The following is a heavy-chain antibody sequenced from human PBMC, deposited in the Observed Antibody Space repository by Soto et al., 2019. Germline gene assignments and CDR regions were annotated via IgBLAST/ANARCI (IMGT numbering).Heavy chain of an antibody. Sequence: EVPLVESGGGLVQPGGSLRLSCAASGFTSGFTFSSYSMNWVRQAPGKGLEWVSYISSSSSTIYYADSVKGRFTISRDNAKNSLYLQMNSLRAEDTAVYYCARDLNLGSFDYWGQGTLVTVSS. J-gene: IGHJ4*02. CDR2: ISSSSSTI. CDR3: ARDLNLGSFDY. V-gene: IGHV3-48*01. CDR1: GFTFSSYS.